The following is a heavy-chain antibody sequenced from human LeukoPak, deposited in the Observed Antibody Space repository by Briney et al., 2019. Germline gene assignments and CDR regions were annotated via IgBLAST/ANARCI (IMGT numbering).Heavy chain of an antibody. J-gene: IGHJ4*02. CDR2: IKSKTDGGTT. Sequence: GESLRLSCAASGFTFTNACMNWVRQAPGKGLEWVGHIKSKTDGGTTTYAAPVKGRFTISRDDSKDTLYLQMNNLKTEDTAVYYCTTSYYYGSGGPDHWGQGTLVTVSS. CDR3: TTSYYYGSGGPDH. V-gene: IGHV3-15*01. CDR1: GFTFTNAC. D-gene: IGHD3-10*01.